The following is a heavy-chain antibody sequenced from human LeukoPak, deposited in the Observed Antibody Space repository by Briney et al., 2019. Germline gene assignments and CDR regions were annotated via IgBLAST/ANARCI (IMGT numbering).Heavy chain of an antibody. CDR3: ARGVATYYDFWSGYYTPNYFDY. Sequence: PSETLSLTCTVSGGSISSYYWSWIRQPPGKGLEWIGYIYYSGSTNYNPSLKSRVTISVDTSKNQFSLKLSSVTAADTAVYYCARGVATYYDFWSGYYTPNYFDYWGQGTLVTVSS. J-gene: IGHJ4*02. CDR1: GGSISSYY. D-gene: IGHD3-3*01. V-gene: IGHV4-59*01. CDR2: IYYSGST.